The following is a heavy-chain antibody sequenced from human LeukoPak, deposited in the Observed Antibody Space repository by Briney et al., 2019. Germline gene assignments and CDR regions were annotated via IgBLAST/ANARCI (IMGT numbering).Heavy chain of an antibody. CDR1: GFTFSDYG. Sequence: GGSLRLSCAASGFTFSDYGMVWVRQAPGKGLEWMAFIRFDGSTKYYADSVKGRFTISRDNSKNTLYLQINSLRAEDTAVYYCAKERITMVRGVMRVSYRFDYWGQGTLVTVSS. CDR3: AKERITMVRGVMRVSYRFDY. V-gene: IGHV3-30*02. CDR2: IRFDGSTK. D-gene: IGHD3-10*01. J-gene: IGHJ4*02.